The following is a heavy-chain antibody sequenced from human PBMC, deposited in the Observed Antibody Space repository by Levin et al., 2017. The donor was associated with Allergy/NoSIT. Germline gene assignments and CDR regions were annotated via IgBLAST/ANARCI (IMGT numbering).Heavy chain of an antibody. Sequence: SETLSLTCIVSGPVPGVSVSSDDYYWSWIRQHPGNGLEWIGYIRYNDSTHYNPPLKSPVTISRDTSDNPFSVLLTSVTAADTAVYYWARGRNSVFLNNWGQGILVTVSS. V-gene: IGHV4-31*01. J-gene: IGHJ4*02. CDR1: GPVPGVSVSSDDYY. D-gene: IGHD5/OR15-5a*01. CDR2: IRYNDST. CDR3: ARGRNSVFLNN.